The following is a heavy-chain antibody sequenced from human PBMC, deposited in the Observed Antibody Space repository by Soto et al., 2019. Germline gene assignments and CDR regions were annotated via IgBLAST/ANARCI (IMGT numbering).Heavy chain of an antibody. CDR1: GYTFTSYY. D-gene: IGHD2-15*01. J-gene: IGHJ6*02. CDR3: ARRGVVVAATHYYYYYGMDV. V-gene: IGHV1-46*01. Sequence: ASVKVSCKASGYTFTSYYMHWVRQAPGQGLEWLGIINPSGGSTSYAQKFQGRVTMTRDTSTSTVYMELSSLRSEDTAVYYCARRGVVVAATHYYYYYGMDVWGQGTTVTVSS. CDR2: INPSGGST.